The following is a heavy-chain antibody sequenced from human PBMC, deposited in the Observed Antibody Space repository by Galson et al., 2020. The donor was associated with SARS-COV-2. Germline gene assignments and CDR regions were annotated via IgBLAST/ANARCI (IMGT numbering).Heavy chain of an antibody. CDR1: GFTFDDYA. CDR2: ISWNSGSI. CDR3: AKDRGSGYDFIGGYFDY. Sequence: SLKISCAASGFTFDDYAMHWVRQAPGKGLEWVSGISWNSGSIGYADSVKGRFTISRDNAKNSLYLQMNSLRAEDTALYYCAKDRGSGYDFIGGYFDYWGQGTLVTVSS. D-gene: IGHD5-12*01. J-gene: IGHJ4*02. V-gene: IGHV3-9*01.